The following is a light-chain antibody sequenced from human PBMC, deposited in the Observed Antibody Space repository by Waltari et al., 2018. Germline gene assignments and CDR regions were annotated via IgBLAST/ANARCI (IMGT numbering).Light chain of an antibody. CDR1: SSDVGGSNY. Sequence: QSALTQPASVSGSPGQSITIPCTGASSDVGGSNYVSWYQHHPGKAPKLMIYEVSNRPSGVSNRFSGSKSGNTASLTISGLQAEDEADYYCSSYTSSSTPYVFGTGTKVTVL. CDR2: EVS. J-gene: IGLJ1*01. CDR3: SSYTSSSTPYV. V-gene: IGLV2-14*01.